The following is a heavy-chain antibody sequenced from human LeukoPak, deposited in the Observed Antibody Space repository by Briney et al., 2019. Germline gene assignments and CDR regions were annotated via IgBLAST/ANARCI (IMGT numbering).Heavy chain of an antibody. D-gene: IGHD2-2*01. CDR2: INPNSGGT. V-gene: IGHV1-2*02. Sequence: ASVKVSCKASGYTFTGYYMHWVRQAPGQGLEWMGWINPNSGGTNYAQKFQGRVTMTRDTSIGTAYMELSRLRSDDTAVYYCARAGYCSSTSCNESYYGMDVWGQGTTVTVSS. J-gene: IGHJ6*02. CDR1: GYTFTGYY. CDR3: ARAGYCSSTSCNESYYGMDV.